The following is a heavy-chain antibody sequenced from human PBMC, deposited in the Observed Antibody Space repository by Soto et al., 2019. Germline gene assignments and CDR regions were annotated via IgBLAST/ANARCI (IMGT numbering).Heavy chain of an antibody. V-gene: IGHV3-23*01. CDR2: ISGSGGST. CDR1: GFTVSSNY. Sequence: GGSLRLSCAASGFTVSSNYMSWVRQAPGKGLEWVSAISGSGGSTYYADSVKGRFTISRDNSKNTLYLQMNSLRAEDTAVYYCAKDIFEVAAAGTTGDFDYWGQGTLVTVSS. CDR3: AKDIFEVAAAGTTGDFDY. D-gene: IGHD6-13*01. J-gene: IGHJ4*02.